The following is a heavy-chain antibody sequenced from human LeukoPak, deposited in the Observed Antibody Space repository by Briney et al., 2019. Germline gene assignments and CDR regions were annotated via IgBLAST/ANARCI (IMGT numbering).Heavy chain of an antibody. CDR2: IYYTGST. V-gene: IGHV4-39*01. CDR3: ARRPGSGSRHFDY. CDR1: GGSISTSSYY. D-gene: IGHD3-10*01. J-gene: IGHJ4*02. Sequence: SETLSLICTVSGGSISTSSYYWSWIRQPPEKRLEWIGTIYYTGSTYYNRSLKSRVTISVAASKNQFSLKLSSVTAADTAVYYCARRPGSGSRHFDYWGQGTLVTVSS.